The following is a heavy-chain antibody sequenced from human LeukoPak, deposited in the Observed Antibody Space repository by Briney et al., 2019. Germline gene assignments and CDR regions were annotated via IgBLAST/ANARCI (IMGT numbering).Heavy chain of an antibody. Sequence: ASVKVSCKASGYSFGMYYMHWVRQAPGQGLEWMGIIDPGSGGTNYAQKFQGRVTMTRDMSTSTFYMELSSLRSEDTAVYYCATYYYDENYFDYWGQGTLVTVSS. CDR3: ATYYYDENYFDY. CDR2: IDPGSGGT. V-gene: IGHV1-46*01. D-gene: IGHD3-22*01. CDR1: GYSFGMYY. J-gene: IGHJ4*02.